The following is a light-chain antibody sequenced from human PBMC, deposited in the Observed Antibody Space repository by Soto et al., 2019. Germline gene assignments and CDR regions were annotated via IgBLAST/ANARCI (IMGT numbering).Light chain of an antibody. Sequence: QSALTQPPSASGSPGQSVTISCNGTSSDIGTYDFVSWYQHHPGKAPKVLIYEVTKRPSGVPDRFSGSKSGNTASLTVSGLQPDDEAEYYCSSFAGSKPPYVFGTGTKVTVL. CDR2: EVT. V-gene: IGLV2-8*01. CDR1: SSDIGTYDF. J-gene: IGLJ1*01. CDR3: SSFAGSKPPYV.